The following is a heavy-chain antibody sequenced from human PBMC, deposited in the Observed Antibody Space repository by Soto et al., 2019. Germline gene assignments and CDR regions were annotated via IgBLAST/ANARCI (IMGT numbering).Heavy chain of an antibody. CDR1: GFTFSSYG. D-gene: IGHD6-19*01. J-gene: IGHJ4*02. V-gene: IGHV3-33*01. CDR2: IWYDGSNK. CDR3: ARVLNRSGWYSSRPGLDY. Sequence: GGSLRLSCAASGFTFSSYGMHWVRQAPGKGLEWVAVIWYDGSNKYYADYVKGRFTISRDNSKNTLYLQMNSLRAEDTAVYYCARVLNRSGWYSSRPGLDYWGQGTLVTVSS.